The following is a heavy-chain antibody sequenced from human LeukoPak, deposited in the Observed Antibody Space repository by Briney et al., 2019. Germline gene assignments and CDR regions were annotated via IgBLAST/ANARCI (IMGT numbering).Heavy chain of an antibody. Sequence: GGSLRLSCAASGFTVSSNYMSWVRQAPGKGLEWVSVIYSGGSTYYADSVKGRFTISRDNSKNTLYLQMNRLRAEDTPVYYCAKEYTGTFSPFPSYFDYWGQGTLVTVSS. CDR2: IYSGGST. CDR1: GFTVSSNY. J-gene: IGHJ4*02. D-gene: IGHD1-26*01. V-gene: IGHV3-53*01. CDR3: AKEYTGTFSPFPSYFDY.